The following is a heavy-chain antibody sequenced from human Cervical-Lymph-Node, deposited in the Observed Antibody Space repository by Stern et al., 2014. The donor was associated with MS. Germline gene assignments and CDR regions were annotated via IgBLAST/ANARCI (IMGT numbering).Heavy chain of an antibody. CDR2: IIPKPGLA. J-gene: IGHJ5*02. Sequence: VQLVQSGPEVKEPGASMTVSCKVSGGTFTSYSFSWVRQGPGQGLMWMGRIIPKPGLAMVAKKFPGRVRITAVKSTKNAYKEMTSLTSEDTAVYYCAREDFWNGGHFDPWGQGTLVTVSS. V-gene: IGHV1-69*09. CDR1: GGTFTSYS. CDR3: AREDFWNGGHFDP. D-gene: IGHD3-3*01.